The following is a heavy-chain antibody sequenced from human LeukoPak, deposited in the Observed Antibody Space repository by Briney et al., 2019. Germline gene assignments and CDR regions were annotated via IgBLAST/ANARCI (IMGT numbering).Heavy chain of an antibody. CDR3: ARDSDEWWAFDI. D-gene: IGHD2-15*01. CDR1: GFSFSSHV. J-gene: IGHJ3*02. V-gene: IGHV3-30-3*01. Sequence: PGGSLRLSCAAAGFSFSSHVMHWVRQAPGKGLEWVGVTSNDGSNTYYADSVEGRFTISRDNSKNTLYLQMNSLRPEDTAVYYCARDSDEWWAFDIWGQGTMVTVSS. CDR2: TSNDGSNT.